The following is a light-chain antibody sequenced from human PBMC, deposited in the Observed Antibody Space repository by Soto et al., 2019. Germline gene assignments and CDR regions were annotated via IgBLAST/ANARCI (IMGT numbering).Light chain of an antibody. V-gene: IGLV1-44*01. CDR1: SSNIGSNT. CDR2: SNN. J-gene: IGLJ2*01. Sequence: QSVLTQPPSASGTPGQRVTISCSGSSSNIGSNTVNWYQQLPGTAPKLLIYSNNQRPSGVADRFSGCKSGTSASLAISGLQSDDEADYYCAAWDDSLNGPVFGGGTKLTVL. CDR3: AAWDDSLNGPV.